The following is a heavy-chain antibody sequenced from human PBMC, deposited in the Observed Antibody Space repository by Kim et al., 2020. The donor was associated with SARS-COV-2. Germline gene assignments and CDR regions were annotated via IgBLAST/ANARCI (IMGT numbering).Heavy chain of an antibody. V-gene: IGHV4-39*01. J-gene: IGHJ4*02. D-gene: IGHD1-7*01. Sequence: SETLSLTCTVSGGSISSRSYFWGWIRQPPGKGLEWIGSLDYSGSTFYNPSLKTRVTISVDTTENQFSLKLRSVTAADTAVYYCARLSGRNYPLYYFDYWGQGTLVTVSS. CDR3: ARLSGRNYPLYYFDY. CDR2: LDYSGST. CDR1: GGSISSRSYF.